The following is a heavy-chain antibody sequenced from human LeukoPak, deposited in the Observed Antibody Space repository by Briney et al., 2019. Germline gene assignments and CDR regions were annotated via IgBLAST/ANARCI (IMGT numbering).Heavy chain of an antibody. CDR3: ARGDDFRAGFFDY. CDR2: ISYDGTNT. V-gene: IGHV3-30*04. J-gene: IGHJ4*02. D-gene: IGHD2-21*02. Sequence: GGSLRLSCAASKFTFSSYSMHWVRQAPGKGLEWLAFISYDGTNTHYADSVKGRFTVYRDNSNNTLFLQMNSLRAEDTAVYYCARGDDFRAGFFDYWGQGSLVTVSS. CDR1: KFTFSSYS.